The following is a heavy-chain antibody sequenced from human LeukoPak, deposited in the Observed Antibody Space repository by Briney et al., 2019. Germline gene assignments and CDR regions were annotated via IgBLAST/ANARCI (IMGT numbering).Heavy chain of an antibody. D-gene: IGHD3-3*01. CDR3: ARGWSDYPVYYYYYGMDV. J-gene: IGHJ6*02. CDR2: ISSSGSTI. V-gene: IGHV3-11*01. CDR1: GFTFSDYY. Sequence: GGSLRLSCAASGFTFSDYYMSWIRQAPGKGLEWVSYISSSGSTIYYADSVKGRFTISRDNAKNSLYLQMNSLRAEDTAVYYCARGWSDYPVYYYYYGMDVWGQGTTVTVSS.